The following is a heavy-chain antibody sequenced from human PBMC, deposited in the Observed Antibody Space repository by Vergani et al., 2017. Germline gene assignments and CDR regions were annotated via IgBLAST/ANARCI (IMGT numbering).Heavy chain of an antibody. V-gene: IGHV4-4*07. Sequence: QVQLQESGPGLVKPSETLSLTCTVSGGSISSYYWSWIRQPAGKGLEWIGRIYTSGSTNYNPSLKRRVTMSVDTSKNQFSLKLSSVTAADTAVYYCARIAVAGVTHWYFDLWGRGTLVTVSS. J-gene: IGHJ2*01. CDR2: IYTSGST. D-gene: IGHD6-19*01. CDR1: GGSISSYY. CDR3: ARIAVAGVTHWYFDL.